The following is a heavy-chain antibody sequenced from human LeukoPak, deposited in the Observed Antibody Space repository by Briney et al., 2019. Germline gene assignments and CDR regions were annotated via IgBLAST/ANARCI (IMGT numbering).Heavy chain of an antibody. Sequence: SETLSLTCTVSGGSISSYYWSWIRQPPGKGLEWIGYIYYSGSTNYNPSLKSRVTISVDTSKNQFSLKLSSVTAADTAAYYCARAISGYRDAYAYWGQGTLVTVSS. CDR2: IYYSGST. CDR3: ARAISGYRDAYAY. D-gene: IGHD5-18*01. CDR1: GGSISSYY. V-gene: IGHV4-59*12. J-gene: IGHJ4*02.